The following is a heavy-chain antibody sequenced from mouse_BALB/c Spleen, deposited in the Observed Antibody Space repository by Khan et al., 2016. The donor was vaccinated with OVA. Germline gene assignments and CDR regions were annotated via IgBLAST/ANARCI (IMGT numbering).Heavy chain of an antibody. D-gene: IGHD1-2*01. V-gene: IGHV14-3*02. Sequence: VQLKQSGTELVRPGASVKLSCTASGFNIKDTYMHWVKQRPEQGLEWIGRVDPANGNTKYDPKLQGKATITADTSSNTAYLQLSSLTSEDTAVYYGAYSLLLYAMDYWGQGTSVTVSS. CDR1: GFNIKDTY. CDR3: AYSLLLYAMDY. CDR2: VDPANGNT. J-gene: IGHJ4*01.